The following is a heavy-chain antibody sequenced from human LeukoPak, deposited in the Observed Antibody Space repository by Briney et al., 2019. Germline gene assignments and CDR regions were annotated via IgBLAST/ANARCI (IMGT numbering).Heavy chain of an antibody. CDR3: ASRGV. V-gene: IGHV3-21*01. Sequence: GRSLRLSCSPSGFTFSSYSMNWVLHCTGKGLEWVSSISSGSSYIYYADSVKGRFTIPKDNAKNSLYLPMNSLRAEDTAVYYCASRGVWGQGTLVTVSS. J-gene: IGHJ4*02. CDR1: GFTFSSYS. CDR2: ISSGSSYI.